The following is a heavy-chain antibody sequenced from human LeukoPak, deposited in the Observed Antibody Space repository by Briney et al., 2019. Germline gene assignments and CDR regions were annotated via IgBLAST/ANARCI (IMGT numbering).Heavy chain of an antibody. CDR2: ISAYNGNT. CDR3: ARAMDNGVYYYYYMDV. V-gene: IGHV1-18*01. D-gene: IGHD2-2*03. Sequence: ASVKVSCKASGGTFSSYAISWVRQAPGQGLEWMGWISAYNGNTNYAQKLQGRVTMTTDTSPSTAYIELRRLRSDDTAVYYCARAMDNGVYYYYYMDVWGKGTTVTVSS. CDR1: GGTFSSYA. J-gene: IGHJ6*03.